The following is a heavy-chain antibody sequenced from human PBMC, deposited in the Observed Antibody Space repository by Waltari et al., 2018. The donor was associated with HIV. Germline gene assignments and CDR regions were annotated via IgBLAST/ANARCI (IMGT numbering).Heavy chain of an antibody. Sequence: EVKLVESGGGLVQPGRSLRLSCTTSGFNFGDYAMGWVRQAPGKGLEWIAVIRSKNYGGTTEYAASVKGRFTISRDDSERIAYLQMNSLKTDDTGLYYWTREQQLAYWGQGTLVTVSS. CDR3: TREQQLAY. D-gene: IGHD6-13*01. CDR2: IRSKNYGGTT. V-gene: IGHV3-49*04. CDR1: GFNFGDYA. J-gene: IGHJ4*02.